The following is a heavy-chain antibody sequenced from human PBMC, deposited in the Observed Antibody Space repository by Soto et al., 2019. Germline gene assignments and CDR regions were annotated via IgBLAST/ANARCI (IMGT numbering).Heavy chain of an antibody. CDR3: SRNPYGSGLFDP. Sequence: QVQLVQAGAEVKKPGASVKVSCNASGYNFIDYDINWMRQSTGQGLEWMGWMTPNSGNTGYAQKFQGRVTLTRDTSIGTAYMELSSLKTEDTAGYYCSRNPYGSGLFDPWGQGTLVTVSS. J-gene: IGHJ5*02. CDR2: MTPNSGNT. V-gene: IGHV1-8*01. D-gene: IGHD6-19*01. CDR1: GYNFIDYD.